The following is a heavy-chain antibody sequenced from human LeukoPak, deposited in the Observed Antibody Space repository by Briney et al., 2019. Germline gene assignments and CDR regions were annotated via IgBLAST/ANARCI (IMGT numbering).Heavy chain of an antibody. CDR1: GYTFTSYD. D-gene: IGHD6-19*01. CDR3: ARDPSSGWTGDY. J-gene: IGHJ4*02. V-gene: IGHV1-2*02. Sequence: ASVKVSRKASGYTFTSYDINWVRQATGQGLEWMGWINPNSGGTNYAQKFQGRVTMTRDTSISTAYMELSRLRSDDTAVYYCARDPSSGWTGDYWGQGTLVTVSS. CDR2: INPNSGGT.